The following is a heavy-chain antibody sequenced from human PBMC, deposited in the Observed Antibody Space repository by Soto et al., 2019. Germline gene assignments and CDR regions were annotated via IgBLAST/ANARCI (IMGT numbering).Heavy chain of an antibody. D-gene: IGHD3-3*01. CDR2: IKSKTDGGTT. CDR3: TTESYDFWSGQINLPDY. V-gene: IGHV3-15*07. Sequence: GGSLRLSCAASGFTFSNAWMNWVRQAPGKGLEWVGRIKSKTDGGTTDYAAPVKGRFTISRDDSKNTLYLQMNSLKTEDTAVYYCTTESYDFWSGQINLPDYWGQGTLVTVSS. CDR1: GFTFSNAW. J-gene: IGHJ4*02.